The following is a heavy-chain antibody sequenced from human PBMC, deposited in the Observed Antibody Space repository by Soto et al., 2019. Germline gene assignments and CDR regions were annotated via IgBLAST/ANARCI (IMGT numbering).Heavy chain of an antibody. CDR3: AITPNCGRDCSADSYWFFDL. D-gene: IGHD2-21*02. CDR1: GFTFSNYA. J-gene: IGHJ2*01. CDR2: ISGGGLST. Sequence: EVQLLESGGNLVQPGGSLRLSCAASGFTFSNYARSWVRQAPGKGLEWVSAISGGGLSTYYGDSVKGRFTISRDNSRNTLFLQMSALRAEDTAVYYCAITPNCGRDCSADSYWFFDLWGRGTRVTVSS. V-gene: IGHV3-23*01.